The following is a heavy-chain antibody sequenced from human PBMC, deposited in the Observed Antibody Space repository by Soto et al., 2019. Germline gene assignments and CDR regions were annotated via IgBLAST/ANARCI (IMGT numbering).Heavy chain of an antibody. V-gene: IGHV4-59*08. CDR1: GGSISSYY. J-gene: IGHJ6*03. Sequence: SETLSLTCTVSGGSISSYYWSWIRQPPGKGLGWIGYIYYSGSTNYNPSLKSRVTISVDTSKNQFSLKLSSVTAADTAVYYCASLPAASEYYYYTDVWGKGTKVTVSS. CDR2: IYYSGST. D-gene: IGHD2-2*01. CDR3: ASLPAASEYYYYTDV.